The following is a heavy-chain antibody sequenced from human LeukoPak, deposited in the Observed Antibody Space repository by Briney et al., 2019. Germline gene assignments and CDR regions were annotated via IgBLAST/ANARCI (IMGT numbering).Heavy chain of an antibody. V-gene: IGHV4-34*01. CDR1: GGSFSGYN. J-gene: IGHJ4*02. CDR2: INHRGTT. D-gene: IGHD3-10*01. CDR3: ASAPVRGVMKY. Sequence: SETLSLTCAISGGSFSGYNWTWIRQPPGKGLEWIGHINHRGTTNFTPSLKSRVTMSVDTSKDQFGLNLASVTAADTAVYYCASAPVRGVMKYWSQGTLVIVSS.